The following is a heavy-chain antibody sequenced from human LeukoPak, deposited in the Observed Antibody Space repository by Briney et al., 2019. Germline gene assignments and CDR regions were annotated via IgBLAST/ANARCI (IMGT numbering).Heavy chain of an antibody. D-gene: IGHD1-1*01. CDR2: IYYSGST. J-gene: IGHJ6*02. Sequence: SETLSLTCTVSGGSIRTYYWSWIRQSPGKGLECIGYIYYSGSTNYNPSLKSRVTISVDTSKNQFSLKLSSVTAADTAVYYCARVGGTNYYYYGMDVWGQGTTVTVSS. CDR1: GGSIRTYY. CDR3: ARVGGTNYYYYGMDV. V-gene: IGHV4-59*01.